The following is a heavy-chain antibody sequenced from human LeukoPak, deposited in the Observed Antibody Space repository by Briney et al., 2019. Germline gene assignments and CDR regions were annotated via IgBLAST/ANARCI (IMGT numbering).Heavy chain of an antibody. CDR3: ARGIEYCSSTSCYLVY. CDR2: MNPNSGNT. D-gene: IGHD2-2*01. Sequence: GASVKVSCKASGYTFTSFDINWVRQATGQGLEWMGWMNPNSGNTGYAQKFQGRVTMTRNTSITTAYMELSSLRSEDTAVYYCARGIEYCSSTSCYLVYWGQGTLVTVSS. V-gene: IGHV1-8*01. CDR1: GYTFTSFD. J-gene: IGHJ4*02.